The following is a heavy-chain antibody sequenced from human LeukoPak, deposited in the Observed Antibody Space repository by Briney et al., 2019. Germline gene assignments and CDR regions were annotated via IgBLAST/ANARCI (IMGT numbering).Heavy chain of an antibody. D-gene: IGHD3-10*01. J-gene: IGHJ4*02. CDR3: AREMVRGAQNNDY. Sequence: GASVKVSCKASGGTFSSYAISWVRQAPGQGLEWMGGIIPIFGTANYAQKFQGRVTITADESTSTAYMELSSLRSEDTAVYYCAREMVRGAQNNDYWGQGTLVTVSS. CDR1: GGTFSSYA. V-gene: IGHV1-69*13. CDR2: IIPIFGTA.